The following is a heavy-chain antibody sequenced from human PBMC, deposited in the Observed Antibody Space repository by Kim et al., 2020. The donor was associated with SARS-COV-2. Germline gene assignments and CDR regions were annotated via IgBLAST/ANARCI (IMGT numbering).Heavy chain of an antibody. Sequence: GGSLRLSCAASGFTFSSYAMHWVRQAPGKGLEWVAVISYDGSNKYYADSVKGRFTISRDNSKNTLYLQMNSLRAEDTAVYYCARDDCSGGSCYSAVDYWGQGTLVTVSS. J-gene: IGHJ4*02. CDR3: ARDDCSGGSCYSAVDY. CDR2: ISYDGSNK. CDR1: GFTFSSYA. D-gene: IGHD2-15*01. V-gene: IGHV3-30-3*01.